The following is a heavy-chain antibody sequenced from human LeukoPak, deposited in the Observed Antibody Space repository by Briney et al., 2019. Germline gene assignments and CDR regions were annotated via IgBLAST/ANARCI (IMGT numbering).Heavy chain of an antibody. Sequence: SGGSLRLSCAASGFTFDDYAMHWVRQAPGKGLEWVSLISGDGGSTYYADSVKGRFTISRDNSKNSLYLQMNSLRTEDTALYYCAKDLGLDTAMVNFDYWGQGTLVTVSS. CDR3: AKDLGLDTAMVNFDY. V-gene: IGHV3-43*02. D-gene: IGHD5-18*01. CDR2: ISGDGGST. CDR1: GFTFDDYA. J-gene: IGHJ4*02.